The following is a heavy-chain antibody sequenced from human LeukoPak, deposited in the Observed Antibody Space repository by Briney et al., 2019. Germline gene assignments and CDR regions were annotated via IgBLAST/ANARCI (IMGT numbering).Heavy chain of an antibody. CDR2: IWYDGSNK. Sequence: QAGGSLRLSCAASGFTFSSYGMHWVRQAPGKGLEGVAVIWYDGSNKYYADSVKGRFTISRDNSKNTLYLQMNSLRAEDTAVYYCAREMYDILTGYTLSYWGQGTLVTVSS. CDR3: AREMYDILTGYTLSY. J-gene: IGHJ4*02. CDR1: GFTFSSYG. V-gene: IGHV3-33*01. D-gene: IGHD3-9*01.